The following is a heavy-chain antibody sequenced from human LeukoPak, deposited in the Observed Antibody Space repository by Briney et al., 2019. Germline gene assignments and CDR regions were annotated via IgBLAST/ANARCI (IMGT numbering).Heavy chain of an antibody. V-gene: IGHV1-2*02. CDR3: ARSYGRGGDFDY. D-gene: IGHD5-18*01. CDR1: GYTFTGYY. Sequence: GASVKVSCRASGYTFTGYYMHWVRQAPGQGLEWMGWINPNSGGTNYAQKSQGRVTMTMDTSITTAYMELSSLRSDDTAVYYCARSYGRGGDFDYWGQGTLVIVSS. J-gene: IGHJ4*02. CDR2: INPNSGGT.